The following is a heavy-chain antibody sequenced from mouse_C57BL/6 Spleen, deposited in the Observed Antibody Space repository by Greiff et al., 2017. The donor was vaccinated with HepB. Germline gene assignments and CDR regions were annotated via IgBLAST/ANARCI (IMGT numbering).Heavy chain of an antibody. Sequence: VQRVESGAELARPGASVKLSCKASGYTFTSYGISWVKQRTGQGLEWIGEIYPRSGNTYYNEKFKGKATLTADKSSITAYMELRSLTSEDSAVYFCARELDYGSSPFDYWGQGTTLTVSS. CDR3: ARELDYGSSPFDY. V-gene: IGHV1-81*01. CDR2: IYPRSGNT. D-gene: IGHD1-1*01. J-gene: IGHJ2*01. CDR1: GYTFTSYG.